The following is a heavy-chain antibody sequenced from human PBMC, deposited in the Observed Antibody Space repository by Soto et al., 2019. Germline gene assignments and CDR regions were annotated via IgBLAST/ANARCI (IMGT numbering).Heavy chain of an antibody. Sequence: QVQLQESGPGLVKPSETLSLTCTVSGGSISGGEYYWSWIRQPPGKGLEWIGYIHHRGSAYYNPSGGRGGSVGVDGWEKQRCRRGCAVGGADAAVYYCARRLEPDYGDWHYFDQWGQGKLVIVSS. CDR2: IHHRGSA. CDR1: GGSISGGEYY. J-gene: IGHJ4*02. V-gene: IGHV4-30-4*01. D-gene: IGHD4-17*01. CDR3: ARRLEPDYGDWHYFDQ.